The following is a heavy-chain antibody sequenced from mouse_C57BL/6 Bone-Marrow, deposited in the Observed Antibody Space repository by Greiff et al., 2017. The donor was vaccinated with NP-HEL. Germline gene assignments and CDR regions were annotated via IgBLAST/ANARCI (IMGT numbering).Heavy chain of an antibody. D-gene: IGHD1-1*01. CDR2: IDPNSGGT. Sequence: QVQLQQSGAELVKPGASVKLSCKASGYTFTNYWMHWVKQRPGRGLEWIGRIDPNSGGTKYNEKFKSKATLTVDKPSSTAYMQLSSLTSEDSAVYSGARYYNGGGYFDYWGQGTTLTVSS. J-gene: IGHJ2*01. CDR1: GYTFTNYW. CDR3: ARYYNGGGYFDY. V-gene: IGHV1-72*01.